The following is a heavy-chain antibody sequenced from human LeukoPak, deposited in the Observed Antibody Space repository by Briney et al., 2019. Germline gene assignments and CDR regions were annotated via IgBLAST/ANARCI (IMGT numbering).Heavy chain of an antibody. D-gene: IGHD3-22*01. J-gene: IGHJ6*02. CDR1: GGSFSGYY. CDR2: INHSGST. Sequence: SETLSLTCAVYGGSFSGYYWSWIRQPPGKGLEWIGEINHSGSTNYNPSPKSRVTISVDTSKNQFSLKLSSVTAADTAVYYCARRDSSGYYYTFYYYYGMDVWGQGTTVTVSS. V-gene: IGHV4-34*01. CDR3: ARRDSSGYYYTFYYYYGMDV.